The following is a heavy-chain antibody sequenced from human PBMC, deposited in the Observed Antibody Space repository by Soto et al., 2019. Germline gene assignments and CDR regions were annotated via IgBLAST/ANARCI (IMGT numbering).Heavy chain of an antibody. CDR1: GYTLTELC. CDR3: ATVSGFIVGATYYFDY. Sequence: ASVKVCCKVSGYTLTELCMHWVRQAPGKGLEWMGGFDPEDGETIYAQKFQGRVTMTEDTSTDTAYMELSSLRSEDTAVYYCATVSGFIVGATYYFDYWGQGTLVTVSS. CDR2: FDPEDGET. J-gene: IGHJ4*02. V-gene: IGHV1-24*01. D-gene: IGHD1-26*01.